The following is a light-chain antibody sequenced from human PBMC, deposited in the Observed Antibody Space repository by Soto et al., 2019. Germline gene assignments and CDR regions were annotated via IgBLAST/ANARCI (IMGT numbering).Light chain of an antibody. CDR3: SSYTSSTAYV. J-gene: IGLJ1*01. CDR1: SSDVGGYNY. Sequence: QSVLTQPASVSGPPGQSITIYCTGTSSDVGGYNYVSWYQLHPGKAPKLMVYEVSNRPSGVSNRFSGSKSGNTASLTISGLQAEDEADYYCSSYTSSTAYVFXTGTKGTVL. V-gene: IGLV2-14*01. CDR2: EVS.